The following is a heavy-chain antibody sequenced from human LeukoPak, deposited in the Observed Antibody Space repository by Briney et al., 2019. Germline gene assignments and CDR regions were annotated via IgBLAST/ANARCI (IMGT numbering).Heavy chain of an antibody. D-gene: IGHD1-26*01. CDR2: IYYSGST. J-gene: IGHJ4*02. V-gene: IGHV4-39*07. Sequence: SETLSLTCTVSGVSLSSRTYSWGWIRQPPGKGLEWIGSIYYSGSTYDNPSLKSRVTISVDTSKNQFSLKLSSVTAADTAVYFCARGPERSGSYPDDYWGQGTLVTVSS. CDR1: GVSLSSRTYS. CDR3: ARGPERSGSYPDDY.